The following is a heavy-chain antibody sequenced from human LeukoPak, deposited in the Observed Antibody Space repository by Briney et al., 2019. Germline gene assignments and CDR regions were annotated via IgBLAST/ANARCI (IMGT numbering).Heavy chain of an antibody. CDR3: ARHVPSTIFFNWFDP. Sequence: PSETLSLTCTVSGGSINRSSRYYWGWIRQPPGKGLEWIGSIFYSGSTYYNPSLKSRVTISVDTSNNQFSLKLTSVTAADTAVYYCARHVPSTIFFNWFDPRGQGTLVTVSS. CDR1: GGSINRSSRYY. J-gene: IGHJ5*02. D-gene: IGHD3-3*01. CDR2: IFYSGST. V-gene: IGHV4-39*01.